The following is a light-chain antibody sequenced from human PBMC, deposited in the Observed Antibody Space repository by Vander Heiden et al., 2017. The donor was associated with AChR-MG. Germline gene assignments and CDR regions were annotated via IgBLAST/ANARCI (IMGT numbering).Light chain of an antibody. V-gene: IGLV1-47*01. CDR1: SSNIGSNY. Sequence: QSVLTQPPSAPGTPGQRVTISFSGSSSNIGSNYVYWYQQLPGTAPKLLIYRNNQRPSGVPDRFSGSKSGTSASLAISGLRSEDEADYYCAAWDDSLSGWVFGGGTKLTVL. J-gene: IGLJ3*02. CDR3: AAWDDSLSGWV. CDR2: RNN.